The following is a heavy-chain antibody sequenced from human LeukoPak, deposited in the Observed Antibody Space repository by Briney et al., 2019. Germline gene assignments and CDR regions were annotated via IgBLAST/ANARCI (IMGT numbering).Heavy chain of an antibody. Sequence: GGALRLSCAAPWFTFSEYYMSWSRPAPGEGVGGVSYISTTATTIYYADSVKGRFTISRDNAKNSLYLQMNSLRAEDTAVYYCARVLDGSNDCWGQGTLVTVSS. CDR1: WFTFSEYY. CDR2: ISTTATTI. D-gene: IGHD3-10*01. CDR3: ARVLDGSNDC. V-gene: IGHV3-11*01. J-gene: IGHJ4*02.